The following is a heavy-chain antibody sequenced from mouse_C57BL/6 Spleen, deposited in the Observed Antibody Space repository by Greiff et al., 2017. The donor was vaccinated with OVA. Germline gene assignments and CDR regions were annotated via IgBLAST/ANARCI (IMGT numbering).Heavy chain of an antibody. D-gene: IGHD1-1*01. V-gene: IGHV3-6*01. Sequence: EVQLVESGPGLVKPSQSLSLTCSVTGYSITSGYYWNWIRQFPGNKLEWMGYISYDGSNNYNPSLKNRISITRDTSKNQFFLKLNSVTTEDTATYYCASTLLYYYGSSLDYWGQGTTLTVSS. CDR2: ISYDGSN. J-gene: IGHJ2*01. CDR3: ASTLLYYYGSSLDY. CDR1: GYSITSGYY.